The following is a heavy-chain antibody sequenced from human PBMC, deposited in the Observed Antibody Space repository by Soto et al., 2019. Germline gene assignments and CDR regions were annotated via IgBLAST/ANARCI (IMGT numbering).Heavy chain of an antibody. D-gene: IGHD3-3*01. CDR1: GGTFSSYA. CDR2: IIPIFGTA. Sequence: ASVKVSCKASGGTFSSYAISWVRQAPGQGLEWMGGIIPIFGTANYAQKFQGRVTITADESTSTAYMELSSLRSEDTAVYYCARFVRFLEWNMTPGDTTDVWGQGTTVTVSS. V-gene: IGHV1-69*13. CDR3: ARFVRFLEWNMTPGDTTDV. J-gene: IGHJ6*02.